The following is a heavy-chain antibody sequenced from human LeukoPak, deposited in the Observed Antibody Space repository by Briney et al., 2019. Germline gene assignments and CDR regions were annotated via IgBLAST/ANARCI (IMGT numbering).Heavy chain of an antibody. CDR3: AREDSDTSLFDP. CDR1: GFTFSSYQ. V-gene: IGHV3-48*03. D-gene: IGHD1-26*01. J-gene: IGHJ5*02. Sequence: GSLRLSCAASGFTFSSYQMNWIRQAPGKGLEWVSFISSDDSITYYADSVKGRFFISRDSAKNSLYLQMNSLRAEDTAVYYCAREDSDTSLFDPWGQGTLVTVSS. CDR2: ISSDDSIT.